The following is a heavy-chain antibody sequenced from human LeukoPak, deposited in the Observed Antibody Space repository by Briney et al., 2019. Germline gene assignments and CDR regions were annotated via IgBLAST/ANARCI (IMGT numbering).Heavy chain of an antibody. CDR1: GGTFSSYA. CDR3: ARELKSGWSPYYYFDY. V-gene: IGHV1-69*06. J-gene: IGHJ4*02. D-gene: IGHD6-19*01. CDR2: IIPIFGTA. Sequence: SVKVSCKASGGTFSSYAISWVRQAPGQGLEWMGGIIPIFGTANYAQKFQGRVTITADKSTSTAYMELSSLRSDDTAVYYCARELKSGWSPYYYFDYWGQGTLVTVSS.